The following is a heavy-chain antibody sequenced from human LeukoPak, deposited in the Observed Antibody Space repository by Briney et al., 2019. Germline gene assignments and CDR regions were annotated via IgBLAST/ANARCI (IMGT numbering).Heavy chain of an antibody. V-gene: IGHV3-74*01. CDR1: GFAFSTYW. Sequence: GGSLRLSCAASGFAFSTYWVHWVRQAPGKGLVWVSRINPDGSETDYADSVKGRFTISRDNAKNSLYLQMSSLRAEDTAVYYCARESGYSSSWNYWGQGTLVTVSS. CDR2: INPDGSET. D-gene: IGHD6-13*01. CDR3: ARESGYSSSWNY. J-gene: IGHJ4*02.